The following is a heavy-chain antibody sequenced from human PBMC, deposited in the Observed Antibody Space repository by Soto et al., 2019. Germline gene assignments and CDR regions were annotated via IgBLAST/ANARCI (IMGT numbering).Heavy chain of an antibody. CDR1: GGTFSSYT. J-gene: IGHJ6*03. D-gene: IGHD5-12*01. CDR3: ARGGIVATEGYYYYYMDV. Sequence: ASVKVSCKASGGTFSSYTISWVRQAPGQGLEWMGRIIPILGIANYAQKFQGRVTITADKSTSTAYMELSSLRSEDTAVYYCARGGIVATEGYYYYYMDVWGKGTTVTISS. V-gene: IGHV1-69*02. CDR2: IIPILGIA.